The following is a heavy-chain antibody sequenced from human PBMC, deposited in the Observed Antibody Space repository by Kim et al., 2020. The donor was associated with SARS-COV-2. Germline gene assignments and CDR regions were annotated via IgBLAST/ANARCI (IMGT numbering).Heavy chain of an antibody. CDR1: GGSINNVGYS. Sequence: SETLSLTCAVSGGSINNVGYSWSWIRQLPGMGLEWIGYIYDSGTTYYSPSLKSRVTISLDTSRTQFFLNLNSVTAADSAVYYCARGSYASGMVVWGQGAAVTVSS. CDR3: ARGSYASGMVV. D-gene: IGHD3-16*01. J-gene: IGHJ6*02. CDR2: IYDSGTT. V-gene: IGHV4-30-2*01.